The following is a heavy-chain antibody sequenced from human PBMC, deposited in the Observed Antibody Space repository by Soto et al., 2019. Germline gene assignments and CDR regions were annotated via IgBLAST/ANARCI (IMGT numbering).Heavy chain of an antibody. J-gene: IGHJ5*02. CDR3: ARAPNVLLWFGKRTYNRFDP. Sequence: QVQLQESGPGLVKPSQTLSLTCTVSGGSISSGGYYWSWIRQHPGKGLEWIGYIYYSGSTYYNPSLKSRVTISVDTSKNQFSLKLSSVTAAETAVYYCARAPNVLLWFGKRTYNRFDPWGQGTLVTVSS. D-gene: IGHD3-10*01. CDR1: GGSISSGGYY. V-gene: IGHV4-31*03. CDR2: IYYSGST.